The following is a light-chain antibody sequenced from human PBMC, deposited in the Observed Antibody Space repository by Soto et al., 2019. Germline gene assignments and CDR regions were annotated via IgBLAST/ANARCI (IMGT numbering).Light chain of an antibody. CDR2: GAS. V-gene: IGKV3-20*01. CDR1: QRINSDF. Sequence: EIVLTQSPVTLSLSTGERATLSCSASQRINSDFLAWFQQKAGLARRLLIYGASTRASGVPDKFNGGGFEADFVLTISLLEAEDFAVYSCKQYGRKPFTFDQGNKLQIK. J-gene: IGKJ2*01. CDR3: KQYGRKPFT.